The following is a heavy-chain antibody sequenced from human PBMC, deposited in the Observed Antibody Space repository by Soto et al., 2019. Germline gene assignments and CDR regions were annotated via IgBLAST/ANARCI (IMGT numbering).Heavy chain of an antibody. Sequence: PSETLSLTCTVSGGSVSSGTYYWSWIRQPPGKGLEWIGFIYNSGSTKYNPSLKSRVTISVDTSKNQFSLKLTSVTAADTAVYYCARNLRNYYGMDVWGQGTTVTVSS. CDR1: GGSVSSGTYY. CDR3: ARNLRNYYGMDV. V-gene: IGHV4-61*01. J-gene: IGHJ6*02. CDR2: IYNSGST.